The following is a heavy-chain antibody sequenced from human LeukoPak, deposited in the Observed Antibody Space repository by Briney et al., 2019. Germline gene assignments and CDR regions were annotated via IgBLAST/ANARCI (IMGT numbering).Heavy chain of an antibody. CDR2: INPNSGGT. D-gene: IGHD6-13*01. Sequence: ASVKVSCKASGYTFTGYYMHWVRQAPGQGLEWMGWINPNSGGTNYAQKFQGRVTMTRDTSISTAYMELSRLRSDDTAVYYCASLFIAAAGSLSDYWSQGTLVTVSS. V-gene: IGHV1-2*02. CDR1: GYTFTGYY. CDR3: ASLFIAAAGSLSDY. J-gene: IGHJ4*02.